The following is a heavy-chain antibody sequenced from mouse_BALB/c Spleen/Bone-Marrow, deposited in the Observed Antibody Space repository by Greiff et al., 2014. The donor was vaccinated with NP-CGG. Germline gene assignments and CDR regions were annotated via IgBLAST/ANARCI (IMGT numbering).Heavy chain of an antibody. Sequence: DVKLVESGGGLVQPGGSRKLSCAASGFTFSSFGMNWVRQAPEKGLEWVAYISSGSSTVYYADKVMGRFTISRDNPKNTLFLQMTSLRSEDTAMYYCARSGSSSGYFDYWGQGTTLTVSS. V-gene: IGHV5-17*02. CDR1: GFTFSSFG. CDR2: ISSGSSTV. CDR3: ARSGSSSGYFDY. J-gene: IGHJ2*01. D-gene: IGHD1-1*01.